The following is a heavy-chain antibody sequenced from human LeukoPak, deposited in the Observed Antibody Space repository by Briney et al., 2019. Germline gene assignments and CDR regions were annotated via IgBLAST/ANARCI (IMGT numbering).Heavy chain of an antibody. CDR1: GYTFTSYY. CDR2: FIPLLGTG. CDR3: ASGRYGGNSGDY. J-gene: IGHJ4*02. D-gene: IGHD4-23*01. V-gene: IGHV1-69*13. Sequence: SVKVSCKASGYTFTSYYMHWVRQAPGQGLEWMGGFIPLLGTGTYAQKFQGRVTITADESTTTAYMELNSLRSEDTAVYYCASGRYGGNSGDYWGQGTLVTVSS.